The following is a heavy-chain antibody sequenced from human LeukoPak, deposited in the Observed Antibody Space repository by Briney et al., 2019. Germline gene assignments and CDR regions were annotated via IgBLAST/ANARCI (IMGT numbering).Heavy chain of an antibody. CDR3: AKDPFEEYQPLWGENWFDP. V-gene: IGHV3-23*01. Sequence: GGSLRLSCAASGFTFSSFAMSWVRQAPGKGLEWVSGISGSGGRTYYADSVKGRFTISRDNSKNTLYLQMNSLRAEDTAIYYCAKDPFEEYQPLWGENWFDPWGQGTLVTVSS. CDR1: GFTFSSFA. CDR2: ISGSGGRT. D-gene: IGHD2-2*01. J-gene: IGHJ5*02.